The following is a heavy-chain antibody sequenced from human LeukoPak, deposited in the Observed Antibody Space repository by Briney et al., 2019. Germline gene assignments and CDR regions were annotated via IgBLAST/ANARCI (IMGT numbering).Heavy chain of an antibody. CDR3: ARRFRTGGNLHHDAYDV. Sequence: SETLSLTCTVSGASISDYYWGWVRQPPGKGLEWIGHIYSVGSPTCSPSLMSRVSISVDTSKNQFSLELSSVTAADTAVYYCARRFRTGGNLHHDAYDVWGQGTVVTVSS. CDR2: IYSVGSP. CDR1: GASISDYY. D-gene: IGHD1-14*01. V-gene: IGHV4-4*09. J-gene: IGHJ3*01.